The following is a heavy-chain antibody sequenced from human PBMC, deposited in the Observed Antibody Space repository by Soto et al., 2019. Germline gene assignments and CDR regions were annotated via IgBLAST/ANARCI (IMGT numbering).Heavy chain of an antibody. CDR3: SNLGYDSSGHYYRPFDY. D-gene: IGHD3-22*01. V-gene: IGHV3-15*01. Sequence: EVQLVESGGGLVKPGGSLRLSCVASGFTLSNAWMSWVRQAPGKGLEWVGRIKSKTVGGTTDYAAPVKGRFTISRDDSRNTPYLQMNSLKTEDTAVYYCSNLGYDSSGHYYRPFDYWGQGTLVTVSS. CDR2: IKSKTVGGTT. CDR1: GFTLSNAW. J-gene: IGHJ4*02.